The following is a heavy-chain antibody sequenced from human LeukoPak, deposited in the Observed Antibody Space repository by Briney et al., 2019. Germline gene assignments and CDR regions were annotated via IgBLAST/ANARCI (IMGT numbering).Heavy chain of an antibody. Sequence: ASVKVSCKASGYTFTSYDINWVRQATGQGLEWMGWMNPNSGNTGYAQRFQGGVTMTRNTSISTAYMELSSLRSEDTAVYYCARIIAARSGTDAFDIWGQGTMVTVSS. J-gene: IGHJ3*02. D-gene: IGHD6-6*01. CDR2: MNPNSGNT. CDR1: GYTFTSYD. V-gene: IGHV1-8*01. CDR3: ARIIAARSGTDAFDI.